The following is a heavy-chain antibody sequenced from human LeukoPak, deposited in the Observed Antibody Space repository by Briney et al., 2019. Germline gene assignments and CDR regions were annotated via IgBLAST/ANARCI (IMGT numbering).Heavy chain of an antibody. J-gene: IGHJ4*02. D-gene: IGHD4-17*01. CDR2: IYSGGGT. CDR1: GFTFSTYY. CDR3: ARGFRSVTTLGYFDY. Sequence: GGSLRLSCAASGFTFSTYYMSWVRQAPGKGLEWVSLIYSGGGTYYAGCVRGRFTISRDNSRNTLSLQMNSLRVDDTAVYYCARGFRSVTTLGYFDYWGQGALVTVSS. V-gene: IGHV3-66*01.